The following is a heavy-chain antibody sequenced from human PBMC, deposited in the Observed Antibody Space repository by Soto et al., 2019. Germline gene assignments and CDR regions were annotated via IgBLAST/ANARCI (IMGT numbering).Heavy chain of an antibody. CDR3: ARDLFXGYGDYSQAVYYYGMDV. J-gene: IGHJ6*02. Sequence: PGGSLRLSCAASGFTFRSYCMNWVRQAPGKGLEWVSYISSSSSTINYADSVKGRFTISRDNAKNSLYLQMNSLRDEDTAVYYCARDLFXGYGDYSQAVYYYGMDVWGQGTTVTVSS. V-gene: IGHV3-48*02. CDR2: ISSSSSTI. CDR1: GFTFRSYC. D-gene: IGHD4-17*01.